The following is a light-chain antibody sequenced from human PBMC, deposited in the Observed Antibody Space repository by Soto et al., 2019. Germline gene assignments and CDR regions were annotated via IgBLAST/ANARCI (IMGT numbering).Light chain of an antibody. V-gene: IGLV2-11*01. J-gene: IGLJ2*01. CDR2: DVS. CDR3: CSYAGSRDVV. CDR1: SSDVGGYNY. Sequence: QSVLTQPRSVSGSPGQSVTISCTGTSSDVGGYNYVSWYQQHPGKAPKLMIYDVSKRPSGVPDRFSGSKSGNTASLTISGLQAADEADYYCCSYAGSRDVVFGGGTKLTVL.